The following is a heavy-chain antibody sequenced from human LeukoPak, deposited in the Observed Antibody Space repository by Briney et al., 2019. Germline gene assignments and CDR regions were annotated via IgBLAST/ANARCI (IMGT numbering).Heavy chain of an antibody. CDR1: GYTFTADY. D-gene: IGHD3-10*01. CDR3: ARGPSVALVRGVMGFDP. V-gene: IGHV1-2*02. CDR2: INPDSGDT. J-gene: IGHJ5*02. Sequence: ASAKVSCKASGYTFTADYINWVRQAPGQGLEWMGWINPDSGDTNYAQNCRGRVTMTRDTSVSTVYMELSGLTSDDTATYYCARGPSVALVRGVMGFDPWGQGTLVTVSS.